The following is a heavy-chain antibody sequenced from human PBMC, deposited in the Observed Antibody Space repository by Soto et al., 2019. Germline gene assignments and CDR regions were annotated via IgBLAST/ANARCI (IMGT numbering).Heavy chain of an antibody. Sequence: ASETLSLTCTVSGGSISSSSYYWGWIRQPPGTGLEWIGSIYYSGSTYYNPSLKSRVTISVDTSKNQFSLKLSSVTAADTAVYYCARHRIGVVVVPASPNWFDPWGQGTLVTVSS. V-gene: IGHV4-39*01. CDR2: IYYSGST. CDR3: ARHRIGVVVVPASPNWFDP. D-gene: IGHD2-2*01. J-gene: IGHJ5*02. CDR1: GGSISSSSYY.